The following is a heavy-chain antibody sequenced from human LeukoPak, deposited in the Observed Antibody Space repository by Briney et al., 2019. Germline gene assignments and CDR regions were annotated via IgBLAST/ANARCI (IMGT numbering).Heavy chain of an antibody. CDR1: GGTFSSYA. CDR3: ARDPGAYCGGDCHLDY. V-gene: IGHV1-69*04. J-gene: IGHJ4*02. D-gene: IGHD2-21*02. CDR2: IIPILGIA. Sequence: ASVKVSCKASGGTFSSYAISWVRQAPGQGLEWMGRIIPILGIANYAQKFQGRVTITADKSTSTAYMELSSLRSEDTAVYYCARDPGAYCGGDCHLDYWGQGTLVTVSS.